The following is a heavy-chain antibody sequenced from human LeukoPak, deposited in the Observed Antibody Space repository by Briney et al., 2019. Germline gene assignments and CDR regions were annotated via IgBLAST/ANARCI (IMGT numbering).Heavy chain of an antibody. CDR1: GGTFTSNY. CDR3: ARDQEGFDY. CDR2: IYPRDGST. V-gene: IGHV1-46*01. Sequence: GASVEVSCKASGGTFTSNYIHWVRQAPGQGLEWMGMIYPRDGSTSYAQKFQGRVTVTRDTSTSTVHMELSGLRSEDTAVYYCARDQEGFDYWGQGTLVTVSS. J-gene: IGHJ4*02.